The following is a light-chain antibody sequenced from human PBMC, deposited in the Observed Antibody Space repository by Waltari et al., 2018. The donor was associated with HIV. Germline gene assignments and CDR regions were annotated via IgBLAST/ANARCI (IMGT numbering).Light chain of an antibody. CDR2: WAS. CDR3: QQYYRSPFS. Sequence: DIVMTQSPHSLAVSLGEEATINCQTSQSVLYVSNNKNYLAWYQQKPGQPPKLLIYWASLRQSGVPDRFSGGGSGTDFTLTISSLQAEDVATYYCQQYYRSPFSFGQGTKLE. CDR1: QSVLYVSNNKNY. V-gene: IGKV4-1*01. J-gene: IGKJ2*03.